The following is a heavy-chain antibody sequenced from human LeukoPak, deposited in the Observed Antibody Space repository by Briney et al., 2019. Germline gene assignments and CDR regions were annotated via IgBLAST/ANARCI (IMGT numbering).Heavy chain of an antibody. CDR2: INHSGST. J-gene: IGHJ4*02. CDR1: GRSFSGYY. Sequence: SETLSLTCAVYGRSFSGYYWSWIRQPPGKGLEWIGEINHSGSTNYNPSLKSRVTISVDTSKNQFSLKLSSVTAADTAVYYCAREGGLGSGWYLGYWGQGTLVTVSS. V-gene: IGHV4-34*01. CDR3: AREGGLGSGWYLGY. D-gene: IGHD6-19*01.